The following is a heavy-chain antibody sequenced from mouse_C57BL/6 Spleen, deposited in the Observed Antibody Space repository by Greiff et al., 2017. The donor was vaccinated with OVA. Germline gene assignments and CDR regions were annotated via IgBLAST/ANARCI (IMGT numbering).Heavy chain of an antibody. J-gene: IGHJ4*01. CDR2: INPYNGGT. CDR1: GYTFTDYY. CDR3: ARTGGYYSNDDAMDY. Sequence: VQLQQSGPVLVKPGASVKMSCKASGYTFTDYYMNWVKQSHGKSLEWIGVINPYNGGTSYNQKFKGKATLTVDKSSSTAYMELNSLTSEDSAVYYCARTGGYYSNDDAMDYWGQGTSVTVSS. D-gene: IGHD2-5*01. V-gene: IGHV1-19*01.